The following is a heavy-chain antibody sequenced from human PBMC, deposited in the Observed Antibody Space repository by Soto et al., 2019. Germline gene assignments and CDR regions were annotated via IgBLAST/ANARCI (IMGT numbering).Heavy chain of an antibody. CDR3: AKLRYSDYYYGMDV. CDR2: ISYDGSNK. Sequence: QVQLVESGGGVVQPGRSLRLSCAASGFTFSSYGMHWVRQAPGKGLEWVAVISYDGSNKYYADSVKGRFTISRDNSKNTVYLQINSLRDEDTAVYYCAKLRYSDYYYGMDVWGQGTTVTVSS. V-gene: IGHV3-30*18. D-gene: IGHD3-10*01. J-gene: IGHJ6*02. CDR1: GFTFSSYG.